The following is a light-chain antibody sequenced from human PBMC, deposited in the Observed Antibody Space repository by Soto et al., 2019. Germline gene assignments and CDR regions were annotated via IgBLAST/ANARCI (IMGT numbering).Light chain of an antibody. V-gene: IGKV3-15*01. CDR3: QQYNNWPIT. CDR1: QSV. J-gene: IGKJ5*01. Sequence: EIVLTQSPATLSLSQGEGATLSCRASQSVLGWHKQKPGQAPRLLIYDASTRALDTPARFAGSGSGTEFTLTISSLQSEDFAVYFCQQYNNWPITFGQVTRLEIK. CDR2: DAS.